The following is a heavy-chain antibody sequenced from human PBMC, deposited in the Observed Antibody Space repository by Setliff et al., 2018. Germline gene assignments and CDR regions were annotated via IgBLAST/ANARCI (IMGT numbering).Heavy chain of an antibody. CDR3: VRDLGQWALDF. CDR2: VRVYDGYT. D-gene: IGHD1-26*01. V-gene: IGHV1-18*01. CDR1: GYMFTTYG. J-gene: IGHJ4*02. Sequence: GSVKVSCKTSGYMFTTYGISWVRQDPGQGLEWMGWVRVYDGYTDYAQKFQGRVTMTKDTSTSTAYMELRSLRPDDTAVYYCVRDLGQWALDFWGQGTLVTVSS.